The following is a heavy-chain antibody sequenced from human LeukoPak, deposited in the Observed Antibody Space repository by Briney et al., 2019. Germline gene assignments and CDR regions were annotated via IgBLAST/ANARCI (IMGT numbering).Heavy chain of an antibody. CDR2: INPNNGGT. CDR1: GYTFTVYY. D-gene: IGHD5-12*01. V-gene: IGHV1-2*02. Sequence: ASVNVSCKASGYTFTVYYIHWVRQAPGQGREWMGWINPNNGGTNYAQKFQGRVTITRDTSISTAYMELNRLTSDDTAVYYCARDKYTGYETFDYWGQGTPVTVSS. J-gene: IGHJ4*02. CDR3: ARDKYTGYETFDY.